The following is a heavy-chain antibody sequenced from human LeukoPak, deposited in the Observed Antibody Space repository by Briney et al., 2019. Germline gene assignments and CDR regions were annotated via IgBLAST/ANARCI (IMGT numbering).Heavy chain of an antibody. J-gene: IGHJ3*02. CDR3: ARDPRWELLKGGAFDI. V-gene: IGHV4-61*02. CDR1: GGSISSGSYY. CDR2: IYTSGST. D-gene: IGHD2-15*01. Sequence: NASETLSLTCTVSGGSISSGSYYWSWIRQPAGKGLEWIGRIYTSGSTNYNPSLKSRVTISVDTSKNQFSLKLSSVTAADTAVYYCARDPRWELLKGGAFDIWGQGTMVTVSS.